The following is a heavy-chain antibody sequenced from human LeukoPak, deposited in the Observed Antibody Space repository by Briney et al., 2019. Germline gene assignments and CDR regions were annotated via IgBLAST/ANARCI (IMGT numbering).Heavy chain of an antibody. V-gene: IGHV3-48*03. CDR1: GFTFSSYE. CDR2: ISSSGSTI. D-gene: IGHD3-22*01. Sequence: GGSLRLSCAASGFTFSSYEMNWVRQAPGKGLEWVSYISSSGSTIYYADSVKGRFTISRENAKNSLYLQMNSLRAEDTAVYYCARETYYYDSSGYPGPDDAFDIWGQGTMVTVSS. J-gene: IGHJ3*02. CDR3: ARETYYYDSSGYPGPDDAFDI.